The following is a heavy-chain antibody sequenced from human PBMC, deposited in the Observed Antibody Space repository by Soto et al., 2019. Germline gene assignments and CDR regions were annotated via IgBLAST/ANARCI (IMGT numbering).Heavy chain of an antibody. V-gene: IGHV4-59*05. CDR2: IYYSGST. Sequence: SETLSLTCTVSGVSISSYYWSWIRQPPGKGLEWIGSIYYSGSTYYNPSLKSRVTISVDTSKNQFSLKLSSVTAADTAVYYCARQGGTTMVRGTFKGWGQGTLVTVSS. J-gene: IGHJ4*02. D-gene: IGHD3-10*01. CDR3: ARQGGTTMVRGTFKG. CDR1: GVSISSYY.